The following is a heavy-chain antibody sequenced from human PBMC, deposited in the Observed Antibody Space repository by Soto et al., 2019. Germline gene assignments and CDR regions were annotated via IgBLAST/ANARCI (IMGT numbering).Heavy chain of an antibody. Sequence: WETLSLTCPVSGGSVSSSTYFWSWVRHPPGGGLEWIAYILHSGSSIYNPSLKSRVTISLSTSKTQFSLRPTSVTAADTAVYYCARGMYKSGWNLDLWGQAIVVTVSS. V-gene: IGHV4-61*01. CDR3: ARGMYKSGWNLDL. CDR2: ILHSGSS. CDR1: GGSVSSSTYF. J-gene: IGHJ5*02. D-gene: IGHD6-19*01.